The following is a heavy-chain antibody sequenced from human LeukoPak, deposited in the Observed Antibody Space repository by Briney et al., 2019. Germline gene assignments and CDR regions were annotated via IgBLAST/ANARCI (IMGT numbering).Heavy chain of an antibody. CDR3: ARTLRGGGALDY. J-gene: IGHJ4*02. CDR1: GFTFSNYW. D-gene: IGHD3-16*01. V-gene: IGHV3-7*03. CDR2: IKEDGSEK. Sequence: PGGSLRLSCAASGFTFSNYWLDWVRQAPGKGLEWVANIKEDGSEKYYVDSVKGRFTISRDNAKNSLFLQTNSLRAEDTAVYYCARTLRGGGALDYWGQGTLVTVSS.